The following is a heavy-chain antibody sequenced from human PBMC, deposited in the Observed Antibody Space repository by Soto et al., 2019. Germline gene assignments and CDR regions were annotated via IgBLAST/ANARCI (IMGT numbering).Heavy chain of an antibody. CDR2: ISWNSGSR. CDR3: APEPGIAAAGY. J-gene: IGHJ4*02. V-gene: IGHV3-9*01. CDR1: GFTFDDYA. D-gene: IGHD6-13*01. Sequence: EVQLVESGGGLVQPGRSLRLSCAASGFTFDDYAMHWVRQAPGKGLEWVSGISWNSGSRGYADSVKGRFTISRDNAKNSLYLQMNSLRAEDTALYYCAPEPGIAAAGYWGQGTLVTVSS.